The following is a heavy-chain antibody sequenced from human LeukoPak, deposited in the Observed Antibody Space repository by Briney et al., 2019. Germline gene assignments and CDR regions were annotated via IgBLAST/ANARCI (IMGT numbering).Heavy chain of an antibody. CDR3: AASDGEQQLAL. Sequence: GGSLRLSCAASGFTFDDYGMSWVRQAPGKGLEWVSGINWNGGSTGYADSVKGRFTISRDDSKNSLYLQMNSLRSEDSAFYYCAASDGEQQLALWGQGTLVTVSS. V-gene: IGHV3-20*04. J-gene: IGHJ4*02. D-gene: IGHD6-13*01. CDR1: GFTFDDYG. CDR2: INWNGGST.